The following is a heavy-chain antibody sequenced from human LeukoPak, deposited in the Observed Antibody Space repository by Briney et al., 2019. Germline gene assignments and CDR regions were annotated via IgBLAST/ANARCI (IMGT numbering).Heavy chain of an antibody. CDR1: GGSISSYY. V-gene: IGHV4-59*01. CDR3: ARVQAYGGKGYFDY. J-gene: IGHJ4*02. D-gene: IGHD4-23*01. CDR2: IFYSGST. Sequence: SETLSLTCTVSGGSISSYYWSWIRQPPGKGLEWIGYIFYSGSTNYNLSLKSRVTISVDTSKNQFSLKLSSVTAADTAVYYCARVQAYGGKGYFDYWGQGTLVTVS.